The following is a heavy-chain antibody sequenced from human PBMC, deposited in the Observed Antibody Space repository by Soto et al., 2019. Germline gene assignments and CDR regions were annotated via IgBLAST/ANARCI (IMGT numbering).Heavy chain of an antibody. CDR2: IYHSGST. D-gene: IGHD1-1*01. Sequence: PSETLSLTCAVSGGPISSSNWWSWVRQPPGKGLEWIGEIYHSGSTNYNPSLKSRVTISVDKSKNQFSLKLSSVTAADTAVYYWLLCSGGYKRLFFSWAQGTPVTVSA. CDR3: LLCSGGYKRLFFS. V-gene: IGHV4-4*02. CDR1: GGPISSSNW. J-gene: IGHJ4*02.